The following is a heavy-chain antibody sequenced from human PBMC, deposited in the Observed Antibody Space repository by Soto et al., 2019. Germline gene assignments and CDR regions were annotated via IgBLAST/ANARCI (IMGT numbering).Heavy chain of an antibody. CDR2: IYSGGST. V-gene: IGHV3-66*01. D-gene: IGHD2-2*01. J-gene: IGHJ4*02. CDR1: GFTVSSNY. Sequence: GGSLRLSCAASGFTVSSNYMSWVRQAPGKGLEWVSVIYSGGSTYYADSVKGSFTISRDNSKNPLYLQMNSLRAEDTAVYYCARDRCSSTSCYEGFAYWGQGTLVTVSS. CDR3: ARDRCSSTSCYEGFAY.